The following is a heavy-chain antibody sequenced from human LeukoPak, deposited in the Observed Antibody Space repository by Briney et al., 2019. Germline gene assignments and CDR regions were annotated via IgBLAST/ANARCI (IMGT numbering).Heavy chain of an antibody. Sequence: GASVKVSCKVSGGTFNSYAINWVRQAPGRGLEWMGGIIPILTAETNAQEFQGRVILSADESTTTAYMELSSLRSDDTAVYYCWVGGLGFSETSFDYWGQGTLVTVSS. CDR3: WVGGLGFSETSFDY. J-gene: IGHJ4*02. V-gene: IGHV1-69*13. CDR2: IIPILTAE. CDR1: GGTFNSYA. D-gene: IGHD3-16*01.